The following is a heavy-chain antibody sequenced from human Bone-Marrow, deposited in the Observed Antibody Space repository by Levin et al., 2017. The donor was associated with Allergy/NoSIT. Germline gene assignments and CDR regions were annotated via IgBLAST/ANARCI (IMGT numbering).Heavy chain of an antibody. V-gene: IGHV1-69*06. J-gene: IGHJ5*02. CDR2: IIPLFNTV. CDR3: ARDAGWELITWSDP. Sequence: EASVKVSCKASGGTFSSSAISWVRQAPGQGLEWLGGIIPLFNTVNYAQKFQGRVTITADKSTGTAYMELNSLRYEDTAVYYCARDAGWELITWSDPWGQGTLVTVSS. CDR1: GGTFSSSA. D-gene: IGHD4-23*01.